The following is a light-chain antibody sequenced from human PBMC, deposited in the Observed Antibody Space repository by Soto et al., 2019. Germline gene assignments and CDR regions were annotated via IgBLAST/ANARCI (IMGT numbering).Light chain of an antibody. J-gene: IGKJ3*01. CDR3: QKYNSSPFT. CDR1: RGIYNF. V-gene: IGKV1-27*01. Sequence: QMTQSPPSLSASVGDTVTITCRASRGIYNFVAWYHQKPGKAPKLLISGASSLQPGVPSRFSGSGTGTDFTLSISSLQPEDVGTYYCQKYNSSPFTFGPGTKVDLK. CDR2: GAS.